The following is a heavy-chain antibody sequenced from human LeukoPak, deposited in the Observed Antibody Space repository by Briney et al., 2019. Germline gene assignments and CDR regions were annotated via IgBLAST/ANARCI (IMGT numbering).Heavy chain of an antibody. V-gene: IGHV3-48*03. CDR2: ISSSGSTI. D-gene: IGHD2-15*01. CDR3: ARARGGSEYYYGMDV. CDR1: GFTFSSYE. J-gene: IGHJ6*04. Sequence: GGSLRLSCAASGFTFSSYEMNWVRQAPGKGLEWVSYISSSGSTIYYADSVKGRFTISRDNAKNSLYLQMDSLRAEDTAVYYCARARGGSEYYYGMDVWGKGTTVTVSP.